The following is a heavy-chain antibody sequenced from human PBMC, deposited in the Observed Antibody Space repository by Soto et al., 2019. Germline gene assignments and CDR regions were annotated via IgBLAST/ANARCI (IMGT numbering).Heavy chain of an antibody. J-gene: IGHJ5*02. V-gene: IGHV4-31*03. D-gene: IGHD4-4*01. Sequence: QVQLQESGPGLVKPSQTLSLTCTVSGGSISSGGYYWSWIRQHPGKGLEWIGYIYYSGSTYYNPSLKSRVTISVDTSKNQVSLKLSSVTAADTAVYYYARGRVYRRDNWFDPWGQGTLVTVSS. CDR1: GGSISSGGYY. CDR3: ARGRVYRRDNWFDP. CDR2: IYYSGST.